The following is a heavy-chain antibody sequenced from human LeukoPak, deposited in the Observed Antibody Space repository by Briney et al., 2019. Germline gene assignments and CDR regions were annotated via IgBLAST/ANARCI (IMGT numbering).Heavy chain of an antibody. V-gene: IGHV3-20*04. CDR1: GFTFYDYG. CDR2: INWNGGST. Sequence: PGGSLRLSCAASGFTFYDYGMSWVRHAPGKGLEWVSGINWNGGSTGYADSVKGRFTISRDNAKNSLYLQMNSLRAEDTALYYCARECLRYNWNHEFDPWGQGTLVTVSS. CDR3: ARECLRYNWNHEFDP. D-gene: IGHD1-14*01. J-gene: IGHJ5*02.